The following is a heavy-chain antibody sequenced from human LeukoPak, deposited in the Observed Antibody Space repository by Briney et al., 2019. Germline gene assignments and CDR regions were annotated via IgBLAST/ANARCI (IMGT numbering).Heavy chain of an antibody. J-gene: IGHJ5*02. CDR1: GFTFSSYE. CDR3: ASSPEMATILGDNWFDP. CDR2: IYYSGST. Sequence: GSLRLSCAASGFTFSSYEMNWVRQAPGKGLEWIGSIYYSGSTYYNPSLKSRVTISVDTSKNQFSLKLSSVTAADTAVYYCASSPEMATILGDNWFDPWGQGTLVTVSS. D-gene: IGHD5-24*01. V-gene: IGHV4-39*07.